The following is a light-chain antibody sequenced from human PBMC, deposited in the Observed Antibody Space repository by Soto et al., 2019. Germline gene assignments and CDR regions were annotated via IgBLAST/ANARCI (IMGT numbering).Light chain of an antibody. CDR2: EVS. CDR3: TSYAGTYSFFYV. V-gene: IGLV2-8*01. CDR1: SSEVCAYKY. J-gene: IGLJ1*01. Sequence: QSVLTPPPSASGSPGQSVTISCTGTSSEVCAYKYFSWYQQLPGKAPKFIIYEVSKRPSGVPDRFSGSKSGNTASLTVSGLQAEDEADYYCTSYAGTYSFFYVFGTGTKVTVL.